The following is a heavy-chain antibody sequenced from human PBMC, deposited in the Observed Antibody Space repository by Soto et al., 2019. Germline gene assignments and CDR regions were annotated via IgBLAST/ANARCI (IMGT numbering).Heavy chain of an antibody. CDR3: AREGGDCSSTSRYRGYYGSGSYYPNAFDI. CDR1: GYTFTSYA. J-gene: IGHJ3*02. D-gene: IGHD3-10*01. V-gene: IGHV1-3*01. CDR2: INAGNGNT. Sequence: GASVKVSCKASGYTFTSYAMHWVRQAPGQRLEWMGWINAGNGNTKYSQKFQCRVTITRDTSASTAYMELSSLRSEDTAVYYCAREGGDCSSTSRYRGYYGSGSYYPNAFDIWGQGTMVTVSS.